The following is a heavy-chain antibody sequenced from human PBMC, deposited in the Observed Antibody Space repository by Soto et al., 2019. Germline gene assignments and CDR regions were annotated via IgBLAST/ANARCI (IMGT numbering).Heavy chain of an antibody. CDR3: ARDKARYYYGSGSSTLFHY. D-gene: IGHD3-10*01. CDR1: GGSISSSNW. Sequence: QVQLQESGPGLVKPSGTLSLTCAVSGGSISSSNWWNWVRQPPGKGLEWIGEIYHSGSTNYNPSLRRRGPISVDKSKNQFSLKLSSVPAADTAVYYCARDKARYYYGSGSSTLFHYWGQGTLVTVSS. CDR2: IYHSGST. J-gene: IGHJ4*02. V-gene: IGHV4-4*02.